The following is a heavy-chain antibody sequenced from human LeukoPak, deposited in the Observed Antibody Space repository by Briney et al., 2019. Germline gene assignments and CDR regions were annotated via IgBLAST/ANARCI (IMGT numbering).Heavy chain of an antibody. CDR2: INPNSGGT. CDR1: GYTFTGYY. J-gene: IGHJ4*02. V-gene: IGHV1-2*02. D-gene: IGHD3-10*01. Sequence: ASVKISCKASGYTFTGYYMHWVRQAPGQGLEWMGWINPNSGGTNYAQKFQGRVTMTRDTSISTAYMELSRLRSDDTAVYYCAREPRMVRGVIRLYYFDYWGQGTLVTVSS. CDR3: AREPRMVRGVIRLYYFDY.